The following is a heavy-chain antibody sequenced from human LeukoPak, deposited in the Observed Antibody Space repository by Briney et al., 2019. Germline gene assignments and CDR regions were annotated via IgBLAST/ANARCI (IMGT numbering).Heavy chain of an antibody. CDR3: ARRKAREVYDDYYEF. CDR2: IYDNGDT. D-gene: IGHD4-17*01. J-gene: IGHJ4*02. CDR1: GGSVSRYH. V-gene: IGHV4-59*02. Sequence: SETLSLTYAVSGGSVSRYHWSWIRQPPGKGLELIGLIYDNGDTNYKPSFKSRVTISVDRSKNHLSLRLTSATSADTAVYYCARRKAREVYDDYYEFWCQGTLVTVSS.